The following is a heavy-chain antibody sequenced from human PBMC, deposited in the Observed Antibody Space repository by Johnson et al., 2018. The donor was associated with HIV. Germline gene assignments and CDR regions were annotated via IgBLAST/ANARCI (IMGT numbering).Heavy chain of an antibody. D-gene: IGHD1-7*01. J-gene: IGHJ3*02. Sequence: QVQLVESGGGVVQPGRSLRLSCVASGFTITTYGMHWVRQAPGKGLEWVAVIWYDGNNKYYADSVKGRFTISRDNSKNTLYLQMNSLRAEDTAVYYCAKWGTITGTTGVFDIWGQGTMVTVSS. CDR2: IWYDGNNK. CDR3: AKWGTITGTTGVFDI. V-gene: IGHV3-33*06. CDR1: GFTITTYG.